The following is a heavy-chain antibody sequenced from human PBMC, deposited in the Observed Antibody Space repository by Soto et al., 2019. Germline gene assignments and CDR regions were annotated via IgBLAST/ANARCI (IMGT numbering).Heavy chain of an antibody. D-gene: IGHD6-13*01. Sequence: PGGSLRLSCAASGFTFSSYAMHWVRQAPGKGLEWVAVISYDGSNKYYADSVKGRFTISRDNSKNTLYLQMNSLRAEDTAVYYCARGELTQQLVPFLEPLYYYGMDVWGQGTTVTVSS. CDR2: ISYDGSNK. CDR1: GFTFSSYA. CDR3: ARGELTQQLVPFLEPLYYYGMDV. J-gene: IGHJ6*02. V-gene: IGHV3-30-3*01.